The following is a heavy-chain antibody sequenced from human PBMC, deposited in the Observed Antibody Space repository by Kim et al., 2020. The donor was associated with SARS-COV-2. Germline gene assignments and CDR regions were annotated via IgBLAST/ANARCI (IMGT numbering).Heavy chain of an antibody. Sequence: ASVKVSCKASGYTFTNSGVTWVGQAPGQGLEWMGWIGTNNVNTNYAQKFQGRVTMTTDTSTTTVYMELRSLKSDDTAVYYCARGRPLDYWDQGTLVTVSS. CDR3: ARGRPLDY. CDR2: IGTNNVNT. CDR1: GYTFTNSG. J-gene: IGHJ4*02. V-gene: IGHV1-18*01.